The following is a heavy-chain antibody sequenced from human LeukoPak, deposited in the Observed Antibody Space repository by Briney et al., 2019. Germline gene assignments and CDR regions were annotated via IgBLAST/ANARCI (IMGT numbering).Heavy chain of an antibody. CDR3: ARDSIVATTGSYYYYYGMGV. CDR1: GYTFTSYY. V-gene: IGHV1-46*01. CDR2: INPSGGST. D-gene: IGHD5-12*01. Sequence: ASVKVSCKASGYTFTSYYMHWVRQAPGQGLEWMGIINPSGGSTSYAQKFQGRVTMTRDTSTSTVYMELSSLRSEDTAVYYCARDSIVATTGSYYYYYGMGVWGQGTTVTVSS. J-gene: IGHJ6*02.